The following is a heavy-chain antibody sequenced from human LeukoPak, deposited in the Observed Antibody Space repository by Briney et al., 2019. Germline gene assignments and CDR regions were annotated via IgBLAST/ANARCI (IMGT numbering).Heavy chain of an antibody. CDR2: IIPIFGTA. D-gene: IGHD3-22*01. Sequence: ASVKVSCKASGGTFSSYASSWVRQAPGQGLEWMGGIIPIFGTANYAQKFQGRVTITADKSTSTAYMELSSLRSEDTAVYYCAGGYDSSGYYTSRYYFDYWGREPWSPSPQ. CDR3: AGGYDSSGYYTSRYYFDY. V-gene: IGHV1-69*06. CDR1: GGTFSSYA. J-gene: IGHJ4*02.